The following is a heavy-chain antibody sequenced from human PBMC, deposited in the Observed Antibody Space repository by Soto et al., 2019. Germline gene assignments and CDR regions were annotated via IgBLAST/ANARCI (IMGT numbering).Heavy chain of an antibody. J-gene: IGHJ6*02. CDR1: GYTFTSYG. V-gene: IGHV1-18*04. CDR2: ISAYSGNT. D-gene: IGHD2-2*02. CDR3: ARVGCSSTSCYTYPRYYYYYYGMDV. Sequence: ASVKVSCKASGYTFTSYGISWVRQAPGQGLEWMGWISAYSGNTNYAQKLQGRVTMTTDTSTSTAYMELRSLRSDDTAVYYCARVGCSSTSCYTYPRYYYYYYGMDVWGQGTTVTVSS.